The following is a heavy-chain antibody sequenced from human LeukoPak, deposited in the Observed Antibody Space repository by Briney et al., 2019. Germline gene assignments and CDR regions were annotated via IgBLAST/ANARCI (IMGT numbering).Heavy chain of an antibody. J-gene: IGHJ4*02. CDR3: AKGKERGCSSTSCYTFDY. D-gene: IGHD2-2*02. Sequence: ASVKVSCKASGYLFSSYDINWVRQAPGQGLEWMGWISAYNGNTNYVQKLQGRVTMTTDTSTSTAYMELRSLRSDDTAVYYCAKGKERGCSSTSCYTFDYWGQGTLVTVSS. CDR2: ISAYNGNT. CDR1: GYLFSSYD. V-gene: IGHV1-18*01.